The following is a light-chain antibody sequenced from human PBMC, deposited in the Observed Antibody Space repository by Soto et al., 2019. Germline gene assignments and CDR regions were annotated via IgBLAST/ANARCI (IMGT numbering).Light chain of an antibody. CDR2: EVN. CDR1: SSDVGRYNY. V-gene: IGLV2-14*01. CDR3: CSYTTSSTYV. J-gene: IGLJ1*01. Sequence: QSVLTQPASVSGSPGQSITISCSGTSSDVGRYNYVSWYQQHPGKAPKLMIYEVNNRPSGVSNRFSGSKSANTASLTISGLQAEDEADYYCCSYTTSSTYVFGTGTKVTVL.